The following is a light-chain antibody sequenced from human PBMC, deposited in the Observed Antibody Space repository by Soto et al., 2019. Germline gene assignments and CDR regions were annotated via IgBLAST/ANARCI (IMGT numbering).Light chain of an antibody. CDR2: EVS. Sequence: QSVRTQPASVSGSPGQSITISCTGTSSDVGGYDYVSWYQQHPGKAPKLMIYEVSNRPSGVSNRFSGSKSGNTASLTISGLQAEDEADYYCSSYTSRITRVFGTGTKVTVL. CDR3: SSYTSRITRV. V-gene: IGLV2-14*01. J-gene: IGLJ1*01. CDR1: SSDVGGYDY.